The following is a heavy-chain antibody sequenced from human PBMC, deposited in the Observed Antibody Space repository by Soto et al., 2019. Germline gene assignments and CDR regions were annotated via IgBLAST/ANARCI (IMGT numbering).Heavy chain of an antibody. D-gene: IGHD2-21*01. CDR1: GGSISDGAYY. CDR2: IYNSGNT. J-gene: IGHJ4*02. CDR3: ASGLSGDKVDQ. Sequence: QVQLQESGPGLVKPSQTLSLTCTVSGGSISDGAYYWSWIRQPPGKGLASIGHIYNSGNTYNNPSLMSRLTIAPETSKSQFSLNLNAVTAADPAVYYCASGLSGDKVDQWGQGTLVTVAS. V-gene: IGHV4-30-4*01.